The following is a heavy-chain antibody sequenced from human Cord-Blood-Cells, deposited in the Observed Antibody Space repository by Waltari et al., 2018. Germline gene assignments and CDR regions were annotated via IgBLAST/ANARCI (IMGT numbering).Heavy chain of an antibody. CDR2: ISYDGSNK. CDR3: ARDGGPTGIYYFDY. CDR1: GFTFSSYA. J-gene: IGHJ4*02. V-gene: IGHV3-30*04. D-gene: IGHD1-1*01. Sequence: QVQLVESGGGVVQPGRSLRLPCAASGFTFSSYASHWVRRAPGKGLEWVAVISYDGSNKYYADSVKGRFTISRDNSKNTLYLQMNSLRAEDTAVYYCARDGGPTGIYYFDYWGQGTLVTVSS.